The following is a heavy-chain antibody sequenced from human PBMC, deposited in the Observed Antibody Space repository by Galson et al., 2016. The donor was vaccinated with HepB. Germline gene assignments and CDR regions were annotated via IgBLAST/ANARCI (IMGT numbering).Heavy chain of an antibody. CDR3: AKAPAGSWRTSDH. D-gene: IGHD6-6*01. CDR2: ISAGDGNT. CDR1: GFTFTSYA. V-gene: IGHV3-23*01. Sequence: SLRLSCAASGFTFTSYAMSWVRQAPGKGLEWVSSISAGDGNTHYADSVKGRFTISRDNSKNTLYLQMNSLRAEDTAVYYCAKAPAGSWRTSDHWGQGTLVTVSS. J-gene: IGHJ4*02.